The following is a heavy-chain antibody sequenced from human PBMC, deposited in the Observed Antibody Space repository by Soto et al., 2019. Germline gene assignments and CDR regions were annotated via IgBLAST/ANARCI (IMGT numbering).Heavy chain of an antibody. CDR3: AGSIFGVVPYYMDV. V-gene: IGHV1-58*02. J-gene: IGHJ6*03. CDR2: IVVGSGNT. Sequence: ASVKVSCKASGFTFTTSAMQWVRQARGQRLEWIGWIVVGSGNTNYAQKFQGRVTITRDMSTSTAYMELSSLRSEDTAVYYCAGSIFGVVPYYMDVWGKGTTVTVSS. D-gene: IGHD3-3*01. CDR1: GFTFTTSA.